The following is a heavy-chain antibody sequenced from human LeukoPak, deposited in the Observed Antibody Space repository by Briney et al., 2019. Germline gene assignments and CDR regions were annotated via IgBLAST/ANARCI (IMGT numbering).Heavy chain of an antibody. CDR1: GGSFIGYY. Sequence: SETLSLTCAVYGGSFIGYYWSWIRQPPGKVLEWIGEINHSGSTSYNPSLKSRVTISVDTSKNQFSLKLSSVTAADTAVYYCARVGSIAARREENFDYWGQGTLVTVSS. CDR3: ARVGSIAARREENFDY. CDR2: INHSGST. J-gene: IGHJ4*02. V-gene: IGHV4-34*01. D-gene: IGHD6-6*01.